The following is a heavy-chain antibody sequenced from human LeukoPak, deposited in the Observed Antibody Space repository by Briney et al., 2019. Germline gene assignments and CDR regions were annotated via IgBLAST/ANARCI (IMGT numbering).Heavy chain of an antibody. J-gene: IGHJ4*02. D-gene: IGHD3-3*01. Sequence: SHTLSLTCTVSGGSISSGDYYWSWIRQPPGKGLEWIGYIYYSGSTYYNPSLKSRVTISVDTSKNQFSLKLSSVTAADTAVYYCAIESPGVGVVPFGFDYWGQGTLVTVSS. CDR1: GGSISSGDYY. V-gene: IGHV4-30-4*08. CDR2: IYYSGST. CDR3: AIESPGVGVVPFGFDY.